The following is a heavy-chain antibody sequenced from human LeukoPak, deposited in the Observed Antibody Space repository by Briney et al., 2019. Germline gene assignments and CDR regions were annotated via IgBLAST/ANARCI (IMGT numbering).Heavy chain of an antibody. CDR2: IYTRGST. CDR1: GGSISSYY. Sequence: SETLSLTCTVSGGSISSYYWSWIRQPAGKGLEWIGRIYTRGSTNYNPSLKSRVTMSVDTSKNQFSLKLSSVTAADTAVYYCASSWLYYGDLKFDYWGQGTLVTVSS. V-gene: IGHV4-4*07. J-gene: IGHJ4*02. D-gene: IGHD4-17*01. CDR3: ASSWLYYGDLKFDY.